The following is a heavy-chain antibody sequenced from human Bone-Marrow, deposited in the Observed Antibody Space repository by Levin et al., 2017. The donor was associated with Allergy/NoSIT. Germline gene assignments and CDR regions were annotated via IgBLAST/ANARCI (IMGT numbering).Heavy chain of an antibody. V-gene: IGHV3-30*03. Sequence: GGSLRLSCAASGFTFSSYGMHWVRQAPGKGLEWVAVISYDGSNKYYADSVKGRFTISRDNSKNTLYLQMNSLRAEDTAVYYCAMYSSCWYQAPGGLPSDYWGQGTLVTVSS. CDR2: ISYDGSNK. CDR3: AMYSSCWYQAPGGLPSDY. D-gene: IGHD6-19*01. CDR1: GFTFSSYG. J-gene: IGHJ4*02.